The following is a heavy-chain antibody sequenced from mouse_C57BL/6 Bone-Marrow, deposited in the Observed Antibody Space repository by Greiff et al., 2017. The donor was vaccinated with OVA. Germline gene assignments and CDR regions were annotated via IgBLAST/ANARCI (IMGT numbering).Heavy chain of an antibody. Sequence: EVQLVESGPGLVKPSQSLSLTCSVTGYSITSGYYWNWIRQFPGNKLEWMGYISYDGSNNYNPSLKNRISITRDTSKNQFFLKLNSVTTEDTATYYCARGTMVTYWGQGTTLTVSS. D-gene: IGHD2-2*01. CDR2: ISYDGSN. CDR1: GYSITSGYY. CDR3: ARGTMVTY. V-gene: IGHV3-6*01. J-gene: IGHJ2*01.